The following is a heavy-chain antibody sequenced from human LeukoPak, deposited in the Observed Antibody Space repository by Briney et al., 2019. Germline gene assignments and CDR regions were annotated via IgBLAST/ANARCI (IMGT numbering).Heavy chain of an antibody. J-gene: IGHJ6*03. CDR2: INPNSGGT. D-gene: IGHD4-17*01. CDR3: ARLTTVTKKVRYYYMDV. CDR1: GYTFTGYY. V-gene: IGHV1-2*02. Sequence: ASVKVSCKASGYTFTGYYMHWVRQAPGQGLEWMGWINPNSGGTNYAQKFQGRVTMTRDTSISTAYMELSRLRSDDTAVYYCARLTTVTKKVRYYYMDVWGKGTTVTVSS.